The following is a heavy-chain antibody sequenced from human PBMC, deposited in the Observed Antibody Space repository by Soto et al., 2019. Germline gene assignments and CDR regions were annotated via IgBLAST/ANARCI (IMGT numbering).Heavy chain of an antibody. J-gene: IGHJ5*02. D-gene: IGHD6-13*01. V-gene: IGHV2-26*04. CDR1: GFSLSNAGLG. CDR3: ASTYTTSWYWFDP. CDR2: IFSNDEK. Sequence: QVTVKESGPVLVKPTETLTLTCTVSGFSLSNAGLGVSWIRQPPGKALEWLAHIFSNDEKSYITSLKSRLTISKDTSKSQVVLTMTNMDPVDTATYYCASTYTTSWYWFDPWGQGTLVTVSS.